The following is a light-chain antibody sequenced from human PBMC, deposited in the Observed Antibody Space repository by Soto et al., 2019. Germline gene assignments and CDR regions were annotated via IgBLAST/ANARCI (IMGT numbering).Light chain of an antibody. Sequence: GTSSDVGGYNYVSWYQQHPGKAPKLMIYDVSNRPSGVSNRFSGSKSGNTASLTISGLQAEDEADYYCSSHTSSSTLDVFGTGTKVTVL. V-gene: IGLV2-14*04. J-gene: IGLJ1*01. CDR1: SSDVGGYNY. CDR3: SSHTSSSTLDV. CDR2: DVS.